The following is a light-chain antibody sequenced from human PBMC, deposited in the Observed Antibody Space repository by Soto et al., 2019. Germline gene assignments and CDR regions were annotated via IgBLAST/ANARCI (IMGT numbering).Light chain of an antibody. J-gene: IGKJ1*01. CDR3: QQYGSPGT. CDR2: GAS. Sequence: IVLTQSPGTLSVSPGERATLSCRASQSVSNNYLAWYQQKPCQAPRLLIYGASNRATGIPDRFIVSGSGTDFTLTISRMQPEDFAVYDCQQYGSPGTFGQGTKVDIK. V-gene: IGKV3-20*01. CDR1: QSVSNNY.